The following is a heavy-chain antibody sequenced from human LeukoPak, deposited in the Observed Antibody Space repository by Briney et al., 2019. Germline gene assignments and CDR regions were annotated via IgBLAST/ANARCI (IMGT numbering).Heavy chain of an antibody. Sequence: GGSLRLSCEGSGYTFSSYAMHWVRQAPGKGLEYVAAISSDGRITYYANFVKGRFTISRDNSKNTLYLQMGNLRTEDMAVYYCARVSGWYWFDQWGQGTLVTVSS. CDR2: ISSDGRIT. V-gene: IGHV3-64*01. CDR3: ARVSGWYWFDQ. J-gene: IGHJ5*02. D-gene: IGHD6-19*01. CDR1: GYTFSSYA.